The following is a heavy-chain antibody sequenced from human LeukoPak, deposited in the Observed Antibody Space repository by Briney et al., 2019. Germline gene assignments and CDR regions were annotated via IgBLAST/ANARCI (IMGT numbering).Heavy chain of an antibody. Sequence: SCKASGGTFSSYAISWVRQAPGKGLEWVSAISGSGGSTYYADSVKGRFTISRDNSKNTLYLQMNSLRAEDTAVYYCAKRGGGWLTENAFDIWGQGTMVTVSS. D-gene: IGHD6-19*01. CDR2: ISGSGGST. CDR3: AKRGGGWLTENAFDI. J-gene: IGHJ3*02. V-gene: IGHV3-23*01. CDR1: GGTFSSYA.